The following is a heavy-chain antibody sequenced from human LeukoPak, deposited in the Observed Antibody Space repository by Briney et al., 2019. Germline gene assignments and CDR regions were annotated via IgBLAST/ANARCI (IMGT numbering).Heavy chain of an antibody. CDR1: GYTFTSYD. CDR2: MNPNNGNT. D-gene: IGHD3-16*01. Sequence: ASVKVSCKASGYTFTSYDINWVRQATGQGLEWMGWMNPNNGNTGYAQKFQGRVTMTRNTSISTAYMELSSLRSEDTAVYYCARELWGIRRGKGDYWGQGTLVTVSS. V-gene: IGHV1-8*01. J-gene: IGHJ4*02. CDR3: ARELWGIRRGKGDY.